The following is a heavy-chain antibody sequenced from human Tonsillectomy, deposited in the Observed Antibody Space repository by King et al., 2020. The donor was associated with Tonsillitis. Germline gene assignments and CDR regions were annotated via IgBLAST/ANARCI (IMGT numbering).Heavy chain of an antibody. CDR1: GGSFSGYY. D-gene: IGHD5-18*01. CDR2: INHSGST. CDR3: ARLSQTAMVKSYYYYMDV. V-gene: IGHV4-34*01. J-gene: IGHJ6*03. Sequence: VQLQQWGAGLLKPSETLSLTCAVYGGSFSGYYWSWIRQPPGKGLEWIGEINHSGSTNYNPSLKSRFTISVDTSKNQFSLKLRSVTAADTAVYYCARLSQTAMVKSYYYYMDVGDKGTTVTVSS.